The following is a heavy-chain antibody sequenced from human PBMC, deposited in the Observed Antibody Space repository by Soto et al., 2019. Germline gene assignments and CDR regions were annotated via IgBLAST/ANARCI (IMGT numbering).Heavy chain of an antibody. J-gene: IGHJ4*02. CDR1: RESFSDYI. V-gene: IGHV4-34*01. Sequence: SATLSLTCDVYRESFSDYIWTGRRETPGKGLQWIGQINHSGSANYNPSLKSRVTISVHTSSSQFSLELSSVTAADTAVYYCARGLISGSHYSGGWYYFDSWGQGTQVT. CDR2: INHSGSA. CDR3: ARGLISGSHYSGGWYYFDS. D-gene: IGHD1-26*01.